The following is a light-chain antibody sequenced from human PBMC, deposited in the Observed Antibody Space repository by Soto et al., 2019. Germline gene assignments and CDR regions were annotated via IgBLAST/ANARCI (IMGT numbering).Light chain of an antibody. Sequence: QSALTQPASVSGSPGQAITTSCTGTSSDVGAYNYVSWYQQYAGKAPKLMIYEVRNRPSGVSNRFSGSKSGNTASLTISGLQAEDEADYYCTSYTASTTVVFGTGTKVTVL. CDR3: TSYTASTTVV. J-gene: IGLJ1*01. CDR1: SSDVGAYNY. CDR2: EVR. V-gene: IGLV2-14*01.